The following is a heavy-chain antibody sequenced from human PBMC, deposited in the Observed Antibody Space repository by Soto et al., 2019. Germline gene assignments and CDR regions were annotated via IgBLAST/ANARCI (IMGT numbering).Heavy chain of an antibody. CDR1: GYSFTSYW. J-gene: IGHJ4*02. CDR2: IDPSDSYT. Sequence: GESLKISCKGSGYSFTSYWISWVRQMPGKGLEWMGRIDPSDSYTNYSPSFQGHVTISADKSISTAYLQWSSLKASDTAMYYCARRQAAAGDNDLTFDYWGQGTLVTVPS. CDR3: ARRQAAAGDNDLTFDY. V-gene: IGHV5-10-1*01. D-gene: IGHD6-13*01.